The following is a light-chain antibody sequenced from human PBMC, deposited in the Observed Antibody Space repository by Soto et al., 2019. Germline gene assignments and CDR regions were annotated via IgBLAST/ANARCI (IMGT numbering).Light chain of an antibody. J-gene: IGKJ5*01. CDR3: QQRSNWPIT. V-gene: IGKV3-11*01. CDR2: DAS. Sequence: EIVLTQSPATLSLSPGERATLSCRASQSVSRYLAWYQQKPGQAPRLLIYDASNRATGIPARFSGSGSGTDFPRTISSLEPEDFAVYYCQQRSNWPITFGLVTRLEIK. CDR1: QSVSRY.